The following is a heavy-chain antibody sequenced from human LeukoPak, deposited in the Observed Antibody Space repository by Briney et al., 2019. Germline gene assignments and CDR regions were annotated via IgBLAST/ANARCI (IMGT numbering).Heavy chain of an antibody. CDR1: GYTFTSYY. V-gene: IGHV1-46*01. CDR2: INPSGGST. D-gene: IGHD3-3*01. CDR3: ARVPPAAITIFGVVIAPDYGMDV. J-gene: IGHJ6*02. Sequence: ASVTVSCKASGYTFTSYYMHWVRQAPGQGLEWMGIINPSGGSTSYAQKFQGRVTMTRDTSTSTVYMELSSLRSEDTAVYYCARVPPAAITIFGVVIAPDYGMDVWGQGTTVTVSS.